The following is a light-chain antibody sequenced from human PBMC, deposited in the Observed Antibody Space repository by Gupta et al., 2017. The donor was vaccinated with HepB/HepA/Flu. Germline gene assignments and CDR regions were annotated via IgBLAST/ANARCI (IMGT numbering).Light chain of an antibody. Sequence: DIQMTQSPSSLSASVGDRVTITCQASQDISDYLNWYQQKPGKAPTLLIYDTSNLETGVPSRFSGSGSGADFTLTVSSLQPEDFATYYCQQDYNLPLTFGGGTKVEI. CDR1: QDISDY. V-gene: IGKV1-33*01. CDR2: DTS. CDR3: QQDYNLPLT. J-gene: IGKJ4*01.